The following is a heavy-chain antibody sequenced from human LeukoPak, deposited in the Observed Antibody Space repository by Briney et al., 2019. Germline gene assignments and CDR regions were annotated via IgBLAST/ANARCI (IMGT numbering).Heavy chain of an antibody. Sequence: SETLSLTCTVSGYSISSGYYWSWIRQPAGKGLEWIGRIYTSGSTNYNPSLKSRVTMSVDTSKNQFSLKLSSVTAADTAVYYCARDSSPRQPPYYYYMDVWGKGTTVTVSS. V-gene: IGHV4-4*07. CDR2: IYTSGST. D-gene: IGHD6-6*01. J-gene: IGHJ6*03. CDR1: GYSISSGYY. CDR3: ARDSSPRQPPYYYYMDV.